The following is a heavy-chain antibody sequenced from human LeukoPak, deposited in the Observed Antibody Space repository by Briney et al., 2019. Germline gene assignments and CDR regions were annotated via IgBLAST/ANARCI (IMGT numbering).Heavy chain of an antibody. V-gene: IGHV4-59*01. D-gene: IGHD2-2*01. CDR1: GGSISSYY. Sequence: SETLSLTCTVSGGSISSYYWSWIRQPPGKGLEWIRYIYYSGSTNYNPSLKSRVTISVDTSKNQFSLKLSSVTAADTAVYYCARGVVPAAPTLFAYWGQGTLVTVSS. J-gene: IGHJ4*02. CDR3: ARGVVPAAPTLFAY. CDR2: IYYSGST.